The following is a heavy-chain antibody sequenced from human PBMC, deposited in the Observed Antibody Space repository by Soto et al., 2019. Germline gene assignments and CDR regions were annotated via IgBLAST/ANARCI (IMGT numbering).Heavy chain of an antibody. CDR2: ISSDGSNK. D-gene: IGHD2-15*01. Sequence: QMQLVESGGGVVQPGRSLRLSCAASGFTISTYGIHWVRQAPGKGLEWVAVISSDGSNKYYVDSVKGRFTISRDDSKNTVYLHMNSLRPEDTAVYYCTKQGLPHHNWFDPWGQGTLVTVSS. CDR1: GFTISTYG. V-gene: IGHV3-30*18. CDR3: TKQGLPHHNWFDP. J-gene: IGHJ5*02.